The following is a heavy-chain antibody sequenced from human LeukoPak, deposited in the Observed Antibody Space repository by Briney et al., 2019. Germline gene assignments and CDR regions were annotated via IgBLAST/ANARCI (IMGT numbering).Heavy chain of an antibody. V-gene: IGHV3-23*01. CDR3: AKDRTVGAYYWYFDL. CDR1: GVTLSNYA. CDR2: ISSSGSGGNT. Sequence: GGSLRLSCVASGVTLSNYAMSWARQAPGKGLEWVSGISSSGSGGNTYYADSVKGRFTISRDSSRNTLFLHMNTLRAEDTAIYYCAKDRTVGAYYWYFDLWGRGTLVTVSS. D-gene: IGHD1-26*01. J-gene: IGHJ2*01.